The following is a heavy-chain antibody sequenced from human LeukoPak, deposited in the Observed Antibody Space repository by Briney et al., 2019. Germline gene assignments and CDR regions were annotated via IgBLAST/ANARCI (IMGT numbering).Heavy chain of an antibody. CDR2: ISYDGSNK. CDR1: GFTFSSYG. Sequence: GGSLRLSCAASGFTFSSYGMHWVRHAPGTGLEWVAVISYDGSNKYYAGSVKGRFTISRDNSKNTLYLQMNSLRAEDTAVYYCAKDRFGGVIVTGMDVWGQGTTVTVSS. D-gene: IGHD3-16*02. V-gene: IGHV3-30*18. J-gene: IGHJ6*02. CDR3: AKDRFGGVIVTGMDV.